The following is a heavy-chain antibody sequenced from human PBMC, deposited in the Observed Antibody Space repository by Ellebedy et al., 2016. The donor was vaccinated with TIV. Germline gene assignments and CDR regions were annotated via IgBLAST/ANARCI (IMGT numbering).Heavy chain of an antibody. CDR2: INHGGFT. Sequence: MPSETLSLTCAVSGGSLSGYSWTWLRQSPGKGLEWIGEINHGGFTFYKSSLNSRVTISIDTSKKQFSLRLNSVTAADTAAYYCARKRNGYNWRGFFDLWGQGTLVTVSS. D-gene: IGHD5-24*01. CDR1: GGSLSGYS. J-gene: IGHJ5*02. CDR3: ARKRNGYNWRGFFDL. V-gene: IGHV4-34*01.